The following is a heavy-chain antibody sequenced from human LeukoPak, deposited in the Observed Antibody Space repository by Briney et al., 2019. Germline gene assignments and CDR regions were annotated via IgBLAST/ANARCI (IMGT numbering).Heavy chain of an antibody. CDR1: GFTFSSYS. V-gene: IGHV3-21*01. CDR3: ARKFTGDYYMDV. CDR2: ISSSSSYI. D-gene: IGHD2-8*02. J-gene: IGHJ6*03. Sequence: GGSLRLSCAASGFTFSSYSMNWVRQAPGKGLEWVSSISSSSSYIYYADSVRGRFTISRDNAKNSLYLQMNSLRAEDTAVYYCARKFTGDYYMDVWGKGTTVTVSS.